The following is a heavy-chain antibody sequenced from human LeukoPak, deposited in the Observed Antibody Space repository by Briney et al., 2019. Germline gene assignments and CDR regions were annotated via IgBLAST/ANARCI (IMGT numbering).Heavy chain of an antibody. D-gene: IGHD3-22*01. CDR3: ARDDSSGY. Sequence: SVKVSCKTSGYRFITFGINWVRQAPGQGLEWMGRIVPILGIANYAQKFQGRVTITADKSTSTAYMELSSLRSEDTAVYYCARDDSSGYWGQGTLVTVSS. CDR2: IVPILGIA. CDR1: GYRFITFG. J-gene: IGHJ4*02. V-gene: IGHV1-69*04.